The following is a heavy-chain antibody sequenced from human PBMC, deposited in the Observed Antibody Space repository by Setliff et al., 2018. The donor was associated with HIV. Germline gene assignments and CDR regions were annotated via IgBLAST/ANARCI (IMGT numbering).Heavy chain of an antibody. CDR1: GYTFTNFY. Sequence: ASVKVSCKASGYTFTNFYIHWGQQAPGGGLEWMGLVYPEDGKTIYAEKFQGRVTMTADTSTGTAYMHLSSLRSEDTAIYYCARSRREVVYFYYYMDFWGTG. V-gene: IGHV1-69-2*01. CDR3: ARSRREVVYFYYYMDF. CDR2: VYPEDGKT. D-gene: IGHD2-8*02. J-gene: IGHJ6*03.